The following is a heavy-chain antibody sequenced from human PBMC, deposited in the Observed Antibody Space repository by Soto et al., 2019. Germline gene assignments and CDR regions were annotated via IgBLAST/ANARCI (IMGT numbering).Heavy chain of an antibody. CDR2: INTANDDT. CDR3: ARDEGVASGN. CDR1: GYTVSSSP. J-gene: IGHJ4*02. D-gene: IGHD5-12*01. V-gene: IGHV1-3*04. Sequence: ASVKVSCKASGYTVSSSPLHWVRQAPGQRPEWMGWINTANDDTKYSQKFQDRVTLTRDTSASTAYMEVSSLTPEDTAVYYCARDEGVASGNWGEGTLVTVSS.